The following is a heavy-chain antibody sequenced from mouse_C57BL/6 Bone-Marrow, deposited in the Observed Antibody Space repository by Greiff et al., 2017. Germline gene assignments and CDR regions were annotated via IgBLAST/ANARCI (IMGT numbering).Heavy chain of an antibody. Sequence: VQLKESGAELVRPGASVKLSCTASGFNIKDDYMHWVKQRPEQGLEWIGWIDPENGDTEYASKFQGKATITADTSSNTAYLQLSSLTSEDTAVYYCTIPSGGSSYPGFAYWAQVTLVTVSA. CDR3: TIPSGGSSYPGFAY. V-gene: IGHV14-4*01. J-gene: IGHJ3*01. CDR1: GFNIKDDY. D-gene: IGHD1-1*01. CDR2: IDPENGDT.